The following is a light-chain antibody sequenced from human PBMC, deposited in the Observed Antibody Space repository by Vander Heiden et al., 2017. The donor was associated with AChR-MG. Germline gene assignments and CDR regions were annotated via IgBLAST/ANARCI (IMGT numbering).Light chain of an antibody. J-gene: IGKJ1*01. Sequence: VVLTQSPAVVFLSPGETATLSCRTSQMVENNLAWYQQKSGQSPRLLIYSASSRAAGVPDRFSGGGTGAEFTLTISNLQAEDFGVYYCQQYHQWPPWTFGQGTRV. CDR3: QQYHQWPPWT. CDR1: QMVENN. CDR2: SAS. V-gene: IGKV3-15*01.